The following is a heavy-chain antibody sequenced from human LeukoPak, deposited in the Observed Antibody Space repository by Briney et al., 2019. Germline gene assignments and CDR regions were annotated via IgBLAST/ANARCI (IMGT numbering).Heavy chain of an antibody. CDR3: ARAGGYDLDAFDI. J-gene: IGHJ3*02. V-gene: IGHV1-18*01. CDR2: ISAYNGNT. D-gene: IGHD5-12*01. Sequence: ASVKVSCKASGYTFTSYGISWVRQAPGQGLEWMGWISAYNGNTTYAQKLQGRVTMTTDTSTSTAYIELRSLRSDDTAVYYCARAGGYDLDAFDIWGQGTMVTVSS. CDR1: GYTFTSYG.